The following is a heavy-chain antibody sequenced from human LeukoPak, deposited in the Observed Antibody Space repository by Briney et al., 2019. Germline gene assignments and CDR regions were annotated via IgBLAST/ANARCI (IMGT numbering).Heavy chain of an antibody. CDR3: ARLKGSTSVFDY. V-gene: IGHV3-7*03. Sequence: GGSLRLSCVASGFTFSSHWMTWVRQAPGKGLEWVANIKPDGSDKYYVDSVKGRFTMSRDYARNLLYLQMDSLGAEDTAVYYCARLKGSTSVFDYWGQGTLVTVSS. J-gene: IGHJ4*02. D-gene: IGHD2-2*01. CDR2: IKPDGSDK. CDR1: GFTFSSHW.